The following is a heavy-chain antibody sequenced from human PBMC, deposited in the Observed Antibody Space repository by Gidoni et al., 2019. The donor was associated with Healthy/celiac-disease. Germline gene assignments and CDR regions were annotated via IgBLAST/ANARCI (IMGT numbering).Heavy chain of an antibody. CDR1: GFTFDDYA. CDR3: AKELVGMDV. CDR2: ISWNSGSI. V-gene: IGHV3-9*01. J-gene: IGHJ6*02. Sequence: EVQLVESGGGLVQPGRSLRLSCAASGFTFDDYAMHWVRQAPGKGLEWVSGISWNSGSIGYADSVKGRFTISRDNANNSLYLQMNSLRAEDTALYYCAKELVGMDVWGQGTTVTVSS.